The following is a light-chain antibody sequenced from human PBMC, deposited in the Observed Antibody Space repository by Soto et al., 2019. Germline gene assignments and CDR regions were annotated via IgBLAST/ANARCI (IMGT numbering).Light chain of an antibody. J-gene: IGLJ2*01. Sequence: QSALTQPPSVSGSPGQSITISCTGTSSDVGNYNLVSWFQQHPGKVPKLMIYEVSKRPSGVSNRFSGSKSGNTASLTISGLQAEDEGDYYCCSYAGSSTPVVFGGGTKLTVL. CDR3: CSYAGSSTPVV. V-gene: IGLV2-23*02. CDR2: EVS. CDR1: SSDVGNYNL.